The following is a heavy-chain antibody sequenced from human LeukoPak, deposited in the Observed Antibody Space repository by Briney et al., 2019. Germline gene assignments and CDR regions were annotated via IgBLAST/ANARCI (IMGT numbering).Heavy chain of an antibody. CDR1: GFTFSSYS. CDR3: ARDVSGFGELLLFTFDY. J-gene: IGHJ4*02. CDR2: ISSSSSTI. V-gene: IGHV3-48*02. D-gene: IGHD3-10*01. Sequence: GGSLRLSCAASGFTFSSYSMNWVRQAPGKGLEWVSYISSSSSTIYYADSVKGRFTISRDNAKNSLYLQMNSLRDEDTAVYYCARDVSGFGELLLFTFDYWGQGTLVTVSS.